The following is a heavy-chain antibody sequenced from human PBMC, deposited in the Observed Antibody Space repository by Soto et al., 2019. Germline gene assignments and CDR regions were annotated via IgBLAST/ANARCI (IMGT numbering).Heavy chain of an antibody. CDR1: GGTFSSYT. J-gene: IGHJ6*02. CDR3: ARASIAAAGPYGMDV. D-gene: IGHD6-13*01. CDR2: IIPILGIA. Sequence: QVQLVQSGAEVKKPGASVKVSCKASGGTFSSYTISWVRQAPGQGLEWMGRIIPILGIANYAQKFQGRVTITADDTTSTAYMEPRSLRSEGRAVYYCARASIAAAGPYGMDVTGHGATVTVSS. V-gene: IGHV1-69*02.